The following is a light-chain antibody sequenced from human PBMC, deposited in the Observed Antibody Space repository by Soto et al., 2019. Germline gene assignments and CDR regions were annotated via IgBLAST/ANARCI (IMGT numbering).Light chain of an antibody. Sequence: QSALTQPASVSGSPGQSITISCTGTSSDIGYYNYVSWYQQYPGKAPKLIIYEVSNRPSGVSNRFSGSKSANTASLTISGLQAEDEADYHCSSYTTGSTVVFGTGTKVTVL. CDR2: EVS. J-gene: IGLJ1*01. V-gene: IGLV2-14*01. CDR3: SSYTTGSTVV. CDR1: SSDIGYYNY.